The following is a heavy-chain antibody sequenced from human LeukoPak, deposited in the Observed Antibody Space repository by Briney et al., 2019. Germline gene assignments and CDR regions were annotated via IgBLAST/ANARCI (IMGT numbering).Heavy chain of an antibody. CDR1: GYSFTSYW. D-gene: IGHD5-24*01. Sequence: GESLKISCKGSGYSFTSYWIGWVRQMPGKGLEWMGIIYPGDSDTRYSPSFQGRVTISADKSISTAYLQWSSLKASDTAMYYCARLEMATDWGYNWFDPWGQGTLVTVSS. J-gene: IGHJ5*02. CDR2: IYPGDSDT. V-gene: IGHV5-51*01. CDR3: ARLEMATDWGYNWFDP.